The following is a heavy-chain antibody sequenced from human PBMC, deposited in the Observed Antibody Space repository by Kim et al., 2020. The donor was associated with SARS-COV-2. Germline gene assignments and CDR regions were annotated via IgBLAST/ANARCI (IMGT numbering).Heavy chain of an antibody. Sequence: GGSLRLSCAASGFSLDDYAMHWVRQAPGKGLEWVSLISGDGDSTYYADSVKGRFTISRDNSKNSLYLQMNSLRTEDTALYYCARDSGANYYDSSGYFFNWGQGTLVTVSS. V-gene: IGHV3-43*02. CDR3: ARDSGANYYDSSGYFFN. J-gene: IGHJ4*02. CDR2: ISGDGDST. D-gene: IGHD3-22*01. CDR1: GFSLDDYA.